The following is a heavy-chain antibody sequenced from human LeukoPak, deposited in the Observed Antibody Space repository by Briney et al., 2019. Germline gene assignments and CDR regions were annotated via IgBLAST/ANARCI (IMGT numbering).Heavy chain of an antibody. J-gene: IGHJ4*02. V-gene: IGHV1-69*01. Sequence: SVKVSCKASGDTFRRNAISWVRQAPGHGLEWMGGIIPIFGTPNYAQKFQGRVTITADESTSTAYMELSSLRSEDTAVYFCAFYLGYCSGGSCYHHFDYWGQGTLVTVSS. CDR2: IIPIFGTP. D-gene: IGHD2-15*01. CDR3: AFYLGYCSGGSCYHHFDY. CDR1: GDTFRRNA.